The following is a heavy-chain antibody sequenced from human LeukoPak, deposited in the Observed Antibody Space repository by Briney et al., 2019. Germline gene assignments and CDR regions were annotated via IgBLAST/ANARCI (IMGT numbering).Heavy chain of an antibody. CDR3: ARDNLAAAGDDNFDI. J-gene: IGHJ3*02. Sequence: GGSLRLSCVGSGFTFGSYSMNWVRHAPGKGLEWVSYIGHTGSITDYADSVKGRFTISRDNAKNSLYLQMNTLRAEDTAVYYCARDNLAAAGDDNFDIWGQGTMVTVSS. D-gene: IGHD6-13*01. V-gene: IGHV3-48*04. CDR1: GFTFGSYS. CDR2: IGHTGSIT.